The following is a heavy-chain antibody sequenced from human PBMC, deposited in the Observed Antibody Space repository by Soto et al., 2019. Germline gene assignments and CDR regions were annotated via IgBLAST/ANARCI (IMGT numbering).Heavy chain of an antibody. Sequence: EVQLVESGGGLVQPGGSLRLSCAASGVTVSSNYMSWVRQAPGKGLEWVSVIYSGGSTYYADSVKGRFNISRDNSKNTLYLQMTSLRAEDTAVYYCARHGYNYGGGYFDYWGQGTLVTVSS. J-gene: IGHJ4*02. CDR2: IYSGGST. V-gene: IGHV3-66*04. D-gene: IGHD5-18*01. CDR1: GVTVSSNY. CDR3: ARHGYNYGGGYFDY.